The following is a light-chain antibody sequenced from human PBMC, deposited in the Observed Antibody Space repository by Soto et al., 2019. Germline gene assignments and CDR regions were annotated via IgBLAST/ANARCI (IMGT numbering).Light chain of an antibody. Sequence: EIVMTQSPGTLSLSPGERVTLSCRASQSVSSSYLTWYQQKPGQAPRLLIYGASTRATSIPARFSGSGSGTDFTLTISSLQSEDFAIYYCPQYNNWPITFGQGTRLEI. CDR2: GAS. CDR1: QSVSSSY. CDR3: PQYNNWPIT. J-gene: IGKJ5*01. V-gene: IGKV3D-15*01.